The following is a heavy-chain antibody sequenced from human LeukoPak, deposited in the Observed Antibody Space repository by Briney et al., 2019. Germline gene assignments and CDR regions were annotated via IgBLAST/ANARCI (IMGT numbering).Heavy chain of an antibody. D-gene: IGHD6-19*01. V-gene: IGHV3-74*03. CDR2: IKSDGSWT. J-gene: IGHJ4*02. Sequence: GGSVRLSCAASGFTFSSYWMHWVRQAPGKRLVWVSRIKSDGSWTEYAGSVRGRFTISRDNAKNTLYLQMNSLRAEDTAVYYCARDADRIVVAGFDYWGQGTLVTVSS. CDR3: ARDADRIVVAGFDY. CDR1: GFTFSSYW.